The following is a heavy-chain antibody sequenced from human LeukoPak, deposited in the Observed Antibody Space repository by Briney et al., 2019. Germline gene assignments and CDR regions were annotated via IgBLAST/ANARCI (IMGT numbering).Heavy chain of an antibody. V-gene: IGHV4-31*03. J-gene: IGHJ6*02. CDR2: IYYSGST. Sequence: PSETLSLTCTVSGGSISSGGYYWSWIRQHPGKGLEWIGYIYYSGSTYYNPSLKSRVTISVDTSKNQFPLKLSSVTAADTAVYYCARDGSPRRYSSSWYVRVDYYYGMDVWGQGTTVTVSS. D-gene: IGHD6-13*01. CDR1: GGSISSGGYY. CDR3: ARDGSPRRYSSSWYVRVDYYYGMDV.